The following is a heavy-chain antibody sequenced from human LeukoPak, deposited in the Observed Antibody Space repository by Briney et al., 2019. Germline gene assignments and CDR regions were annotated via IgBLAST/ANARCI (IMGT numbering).Heavy chain of an antibody. CDR1: GFRFSTYS. CDR3: ARLLATWDYYYMDV. J-gene: IGHJ6*03. Sequence: GGSLRLSCAGSGFRFSTYSIKWVRQAPGKGLEWVSHIGGSGSFIYYADSVRGRFTISRDNAKNSVYLQMNSLRDEDTAVYFCARLLATWDYYYMDVWGKGTTVTVSS. V-gene: IGHV3-48*02. CDR2: IGGSGSFI. D-gene: IGHD3-3*02.